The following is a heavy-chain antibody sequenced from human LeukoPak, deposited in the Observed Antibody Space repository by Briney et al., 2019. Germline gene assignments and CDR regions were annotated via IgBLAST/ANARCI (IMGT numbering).Heavy chain of an antibody. J-gene: IGHJ5*02. V-gene: IGHV1-2*02. Sequence: ASVKVSCKASGYTFTGYYMHWVRQAPGQGLEWMGWINPNSGGTNYAQKFQGRVTMTRDTSISTAYMELSRLRSDDTAVYYCARDLRSGGGDWFDPWGQGTLVTVSS. D-gene: IGHD3-16*01. CDR2: INPNSGGT. CDR1: GYTFTGYY. CDR3: ARDLRSGGGDWFDP.